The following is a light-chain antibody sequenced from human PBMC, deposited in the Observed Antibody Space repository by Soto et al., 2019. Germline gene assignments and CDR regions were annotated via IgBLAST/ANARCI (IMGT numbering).Light chain of an antibody. V-gene: IGKV1-13*02. CDR3: QQFNSYPLIT. J-gene: IGKJ5*01. CDR2: DAS. Sequence: AIQLIQSPSSLSASVGDRVIITCRASQAISSALAWYQQRPGKAPKLLVYDASTLESGVPSRFSGSGSGTDFTLTISSLQPEDFATYYCQQFNSYPLITFGQGTRLEIK. CDR1: QAISSA.